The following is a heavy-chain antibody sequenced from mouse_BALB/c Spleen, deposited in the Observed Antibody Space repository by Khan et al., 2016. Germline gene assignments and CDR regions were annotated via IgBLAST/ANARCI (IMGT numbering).Heavy chain of an antibody. CDR1: GYSITSGYY. V-gene: IGHV3-6*02. D-gene: IGHD2-1*01. Sequence: EVQLQESGPGLVKPSQSLSLTCSVTGYSITSGYYWNWIRQFPGNKLEWMGYISYDGSNNYNPSLKNRISITRDTSKNQFFLKLNSVTNEDTATYYRAPYGNYYGFASWDQGTLVTVSA. CDR2: ISYDGSN. CDR3: APYGNYYGFAS. J-gene: IGHJ3*01.